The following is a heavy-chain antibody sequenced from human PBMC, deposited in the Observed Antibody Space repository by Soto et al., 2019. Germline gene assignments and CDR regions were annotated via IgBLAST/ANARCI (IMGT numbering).Heavy chain of an antibody. CDR2: IVPFSGIT. D-gene: IGHD3-22*01. J-gene: IGHJ4*02. CDR3: ARPHYDSSGPQDFDY. Sequence: QVQLVQSGAEVKKPGSSVKVSCKASGSIFSNYAISWVRQAPGQGLEWMGGIVPFSGITNYAQRFQGRVTITADESTTTAYMEPSSLRSEDTAVYYCARPHYDSSGPQDFDYWGQGTLVTVSS. CDR1: GSIFSNYA. V-gene: IGHV1-69*12.